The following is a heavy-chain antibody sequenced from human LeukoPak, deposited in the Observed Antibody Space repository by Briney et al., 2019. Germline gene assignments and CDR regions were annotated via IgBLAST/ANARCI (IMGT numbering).Heavy chain of an antibody. V-gene: IGHV4-59*08. J-gene: IGHJ5*02. CDR2: IYYSGST. Sequence: SETLSLTCTVSGGSISSYYWSRIRQPPGKGLEWIGYIYYSGSTNYNPSLKSRVTISVDTSKNQFSLKLSSVTAADTAVYYCARLEVYYDSSGYYNWFDPWGQGTLVTVSS. CDR3: ARLEVYYDSSGYYNWFDP. D-gene: IGHD3-22*01. CDR1: GGSISSYY.